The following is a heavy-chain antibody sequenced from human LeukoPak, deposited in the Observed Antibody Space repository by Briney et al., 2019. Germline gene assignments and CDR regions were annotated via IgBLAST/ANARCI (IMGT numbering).Heavy chain of an antibody. V-gene: IGHV3-7*01. J-gene: IGHJ4*02. CDR1: GFTFSMYW. Sequence: GGSLRLSCAASGFTFSMYWMSWVRQAPGKGPEWVANIKEDGSEKHYVDSVKGRFTISRDNAKNSLYLLMSSLRAEDTAVYYCARDSSPDSSGYYYWGQGTLVIVSS. D-gene: IGHD3-22*01. CDR2: IKEDGSEK. CDR3: ARDSSPDSSGYYY.